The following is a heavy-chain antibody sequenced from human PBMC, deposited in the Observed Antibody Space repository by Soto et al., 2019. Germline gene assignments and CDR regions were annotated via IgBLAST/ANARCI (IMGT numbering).Heavy chain of an antibody. CDR2: IWYDGSNK. CDR1: GFTFSSYG. J-gene: IGHJ4*02. V-gene: IGHV3-33*01. CDR3: ARDQGYYDILTGYFDY. D-gene: IGHD3-9*01. Sequence: PGGSLRLSCAASGFTFSSYGMHWVRQAPGKGLEWVAVIWYDGSNKYHVDSVKGRFTISRANSKNTLYLQMNSLRAEDTAVYYCARDQGYYDILTGYFDYWGQGALVTVSS.